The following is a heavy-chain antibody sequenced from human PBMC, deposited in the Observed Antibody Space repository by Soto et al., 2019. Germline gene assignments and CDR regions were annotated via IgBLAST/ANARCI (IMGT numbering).Heavy chain of an antibody. CDR1: GFTFSSYG. V-gene: IGHV3-30*18. CDR3: VKDRVESGLGEVDF. D-gene: IGHD3-16*01. Sequence: QVQLVESGGGVVQPGRSLRLSCAASGFTFSSYGMHWVRQAPGKGLEWVAVISYDGSNKYYADSVKGRFTISRDNSKSTLYLQVNSLRPEDTAVYYCVKDRVESGLGEVDFWGQGTLVTVSS. CDR2: ISYDGSNK. J-gene: IGHJ4*02.